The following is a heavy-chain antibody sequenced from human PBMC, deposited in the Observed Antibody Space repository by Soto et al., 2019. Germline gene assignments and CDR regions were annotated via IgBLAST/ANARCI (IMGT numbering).Heavy chain of an antibody. J-gene: IGHJ4*02. CDR2: IFSADNT. D-gene: IGHD3-3*01. CDR3: AITGAGYYIV. CDR1: GFTVSSNY. Sequence: GGSLRLSCAASGFTVSSNYLSWVRQAPGKGLEWVSVIFSADNTHYADSVKGRFTISRDNSKNTVFLQMNSLRAEDTAVYYCAITGAGYYIVWGQGTPVTVSS. V-gene: IGHV3-53*01.